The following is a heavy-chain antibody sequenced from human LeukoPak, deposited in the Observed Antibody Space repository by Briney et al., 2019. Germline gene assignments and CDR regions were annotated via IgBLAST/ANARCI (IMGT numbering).Heavy chain of an antibody. CDR2: ISSSGSTI. CDR3: ARDSMIVVVATFDY. V-gene: IGHV3-48*03. D-gene: IGHD3-22*01. CDR1: GFTFSSYE. Sequence: GGSLRLSCAASGFTFSSYEMNWVRQAPGKGLEWVSYISSSGSTIYYADSVKGRFTISRDNAKNSLYLQMNSLRAEDTAVYYCARDSMIVVVATFDYWGQGTLVTVSS. J-gene: IGHJ4*02.